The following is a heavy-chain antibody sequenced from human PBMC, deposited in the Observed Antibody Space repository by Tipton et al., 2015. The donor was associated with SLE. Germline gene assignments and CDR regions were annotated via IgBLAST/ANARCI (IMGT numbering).Heavy chain of an antibody. V-gene: IGHV4-59*11. J-gene: IGHJ4*02. Sequence: TLSLTCTVSDDSFSRRYWSWIRQPPGKGLEWIGEIYHSGSTHYNPSLKSRVTMSMDKSNNHFSLKLTSVTAADSGMYYCARDSGAIDYWGQGTLVTVSS. CDR1: DDSFSRRY. CDR2: IYHSGST. D-gene: IGHD3-10*01. CDR3: ARDSGAIDY.